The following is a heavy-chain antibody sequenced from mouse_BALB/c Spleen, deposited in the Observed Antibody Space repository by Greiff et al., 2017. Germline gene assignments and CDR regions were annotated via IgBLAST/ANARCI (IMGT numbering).Heavy chain of an antibody. V-gene: IGHV3-2*02. D-gene: IGHD1-1*01. CDR1: GYSITSDYA. J-gene: IGHJ2*01. Sequence: VQLQQSGPGLVKPSQSLSLTCTVTGYSITSDYAWNWIRQFPGNKLEWMGYISYSGSTSYNPSLKSRISITRDTSKNQFFLQLNSVTTEDTATYYCARSSSPDYWGQGTTLTVSS. CDR3: ARSSSPDY. CDR2: ISYSGST.